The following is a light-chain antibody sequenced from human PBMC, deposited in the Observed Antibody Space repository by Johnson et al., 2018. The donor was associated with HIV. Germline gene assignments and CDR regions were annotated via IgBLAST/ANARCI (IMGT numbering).Light chain of an antibody. CDR3: YSTDSSGNHKV. V-gene: IGLV3-10*01. Sequence: VLTQPPSVSAAPGQKVTISCSGSTSNIGNNYVSWYQQKSGQAPVLVIYEDSKRPSGIPERFSGSSSGTLAMLTISGAQVEDEADYYCYSTDSSGNHKVFGTGTKVTVL. CDR1: TSNIGNNY. J-gene: IGLJ1*01. CDR2: EDS.